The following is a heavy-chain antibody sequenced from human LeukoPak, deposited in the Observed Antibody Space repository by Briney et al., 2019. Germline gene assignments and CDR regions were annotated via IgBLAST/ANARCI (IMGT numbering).Heavy chain of an antibody. Sequence: PGGSLGLSCAASGFMFSSYGMSWVRQAPGKGLEWVSAISGNGATTYYADSVKGRFTISRDNSKNTLYLRMNSLRVEDTAVYYCAKDLGWGLDYWGQGTLASVSS. D-gene: IGHD4-23*01. CDR2: ISGNGATT. CDR1: GFMFSSYG. CDR3: AKDLGWGLDY. V-gene: IGHV3-23*01. J-gene: IGHJ4*02.